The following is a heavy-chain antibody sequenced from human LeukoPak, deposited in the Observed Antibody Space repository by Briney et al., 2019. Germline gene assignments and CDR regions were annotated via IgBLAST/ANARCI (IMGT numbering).Heavy chain of an antibody. V-gene: IGHV3-11*04. J-gene: IGHJ4*02. CDR1: GFTFSDYY. CDR3: ASDKNYYDSSGYYRSDDY. Sequence: GGSLRLSCAASGFTFSDYYMSWIRQAPGKGLEWVSYISSSGSTIYYADSVKGRFTISRDNAKNSLYLQMNSLRAEDTAVYYCASDKNYYDSSGYYRSDDYWGQGTLVTVSS. CDR2: ISSSGSTI. D-gene: IGHD3-22*01.